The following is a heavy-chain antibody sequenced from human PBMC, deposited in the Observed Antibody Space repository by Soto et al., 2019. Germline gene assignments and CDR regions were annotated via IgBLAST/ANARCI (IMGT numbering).Heavy chain of an antibody. CDR1: GFTFSSYA. CDR3: AKVRGMIVVVNLYFDY. J-gene: IGHJ4*02. V-gene: IGHV3-23*01. CDR2: ISGSGGST. Sequence: SLRLFCAASGFTFSSYAMSWVRQAPGKGLEWVSAISGSGGSTYYADSVKGRFTISRDNSKNTLYLQMSSLRAEDTAVYYCAKVRGMIVVVNLYFDYWGQGTLVTVSS. D-gene: IGHD3-22*01.